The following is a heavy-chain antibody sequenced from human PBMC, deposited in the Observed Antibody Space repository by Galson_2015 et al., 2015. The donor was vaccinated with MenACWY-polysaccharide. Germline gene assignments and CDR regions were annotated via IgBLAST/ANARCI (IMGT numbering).Heavy chain of an antibody. CDR3: GRVVGPPAVAVIGTAGRSFDH. D-gene: IGHD6-13*01. CDR2: IDDSGRT. V-gene: IGHV4-39*07. J-gene: IGHJ4*02. Sequence: SETLSLTCSVPGGSISSSSYYWGWIRQPPGKGLEWIGNIDDSGRTYYNPSLRSRVTISTDTSRNQFSLKLSSVTAADTAFYYCGRVVGPPAVAVIGTAGRSFDHWGQGTLVTVSS. CDR1: GGSISSSSYY.